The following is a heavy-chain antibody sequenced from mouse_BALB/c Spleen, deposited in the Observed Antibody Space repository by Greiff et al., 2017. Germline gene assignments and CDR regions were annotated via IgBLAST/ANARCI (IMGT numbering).Heavy chain of an antibody. CDR3: ARRSTMITLDY. CDR2: INPYNDGT. J-gene: IGHJ2*01. Sequence: EVQRVESGPELVKPGASVKMSCKASGYTFTSYVMHWVKQKPGQGLEWIGYINPYNDGTKYNEKFKGKATLTSDKSSSTAYMELSSLTSEDSAVYYCARRSTMITLDYWGQGTTLTVSS. D-gene: IGHD2-4*01. CDR1: GYTFTSYV. V-gene: IGHV1-14*01.